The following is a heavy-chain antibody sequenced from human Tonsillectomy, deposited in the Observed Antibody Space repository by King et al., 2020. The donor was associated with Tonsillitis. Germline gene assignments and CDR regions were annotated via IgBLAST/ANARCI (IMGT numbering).Heavy chain of an antibody. CDR1: GYTFTSHG. V-gene: IGHV1-18*01. J-gene: IGHJ4*02. CDR2: ISGYNGNT. Sequence: VQLVESGAEVKKPGASVKVSCKASGYTFTSHGITWVRQAPGQGLEWMGWISGYNGNTNYAQQLQGRLTMTTDTSTSTAYMELRSLRSDDTAVYYCAREFHGDYGVDYWGQGTLVTVSS. D-gene: IGHD4-17*01. CDR3: AREFHGDYGVDY.